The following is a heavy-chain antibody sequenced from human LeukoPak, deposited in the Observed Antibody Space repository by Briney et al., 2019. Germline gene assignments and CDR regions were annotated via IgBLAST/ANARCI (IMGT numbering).Heavy chain of an antibody. Sequence: QPGGSLRLSCAASGFTFSSYGMHWVRQAPGKGLEWVAVIWYDGSNKYYADSVKGRFTISRDNSKNTLYLQMNSLRAEDTAVYYCARVDSGYDFGYFGYWGQGTLVTVSS. CDR3: ARVDSGYDFGYFGY. D-gene: IGHD5-12*01. V-gene: IGHV3-33*01. CDR2: IWYDGSNK. CDR1: GFTFSSYG. J-gene: IGHJ4*02.